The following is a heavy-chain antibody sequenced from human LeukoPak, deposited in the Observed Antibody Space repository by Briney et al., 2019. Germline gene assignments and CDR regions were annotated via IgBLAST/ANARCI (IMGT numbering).Heavy chain of an antibody. Sequence: PGGSLRLSCAASGFTFSNYAMHWVRQTPGKGLEWVAVILHDGSNKYYADSVKGRFTISRDNSKNTLYLQMNSLRAEDTAVYYCANGRTGIGSIAARPFYYYYMDVWGKGTTVTVSS. D-gene: IGHD6-6*01. CDR1: GFTFSNYA. J-gene: IGHJ6*03. CDR2: ILHDGSNK. CDR3: ANGRTGIGSIAARPFYYYYMDV. V-gene: IGHV3-30*04.